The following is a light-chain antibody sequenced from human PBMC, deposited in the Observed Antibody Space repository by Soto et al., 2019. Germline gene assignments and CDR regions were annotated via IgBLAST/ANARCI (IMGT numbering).Light chain of an antibody. CDR1: SSDVGSYNR. Sequence: QSALTQPPSVSGSPGQSVTISCTGTSSDVGSYNRVSWYQQPPGTAPKLVIYDVTNRPSGVPDRFSGSKSDNTATLTISGLQADDEADYSCSSCTSSSTWVFGTGTKVTVL. V-gene: IGLV2-18*02. CDR3: SSCTSSSTWV. J-gene: IGLJ1*01. CDR2: DVT.